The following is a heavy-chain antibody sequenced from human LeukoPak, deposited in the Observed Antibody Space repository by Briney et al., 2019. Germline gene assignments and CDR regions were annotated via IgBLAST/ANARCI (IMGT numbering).Heavy chain of an antibody. CDR1: GGTFSSYA. CDR2: INPSGGST. D-gene: IGHD5-18*01. V-gene: IGHV1-46*01. CDR3: ARGPRPNTAMTHNWFDP. J-gene: IGHJ5*02. Sequence: GASVKVSCKASGGTFSSYAISWVRQAPGQGLEWMGIINPSGGSTSYAQKFQGRVTMTRDMSTSTVYMELSSLRSEDTAVYYCARGPRPNTAMTHNWFDPWGQGTLVTVSS.